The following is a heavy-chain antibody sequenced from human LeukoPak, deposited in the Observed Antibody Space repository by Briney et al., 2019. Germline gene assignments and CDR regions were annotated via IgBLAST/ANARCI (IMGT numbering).Heavy chain of an antibody. CDR3: AKAPPIYYDSGGYYRPFSYFDY. CDR1: GFTFSSYA. D-gene: IGHD3-22*01. V-gene: IGHV3-23*01. Sequence: PGGSLRLSCAASGFTFSSYAMSWVRQAPGKGLEWVSAISGSGGSTYYADSVKGRFTISRDNSKNTLYLQMNSLRAEDTAVYYCAKAPPIYYDSGGYYRPFSYFDYWGQGTLVTVSS. J-gene: IGHJ4*02. CDR2: ISGSGGST.